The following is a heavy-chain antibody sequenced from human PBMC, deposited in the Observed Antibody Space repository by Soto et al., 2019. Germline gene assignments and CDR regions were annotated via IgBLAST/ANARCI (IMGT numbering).Heavy chain of an antibody. CDR2: IIPIFGTA. J-gene: IGHJ4*02. CDR1: GGTFSSYA. Sequence: SVKVSCKASGGTFSSYAISWVRQAPGQGLEWMGGIIPIFGTANYAQKFQGRVTITADESTSTAYMELSSLRSEDTAVYYCARALRYYDSSGYYYGLDYWGQGTLVTVSS. D-gene: IGHD3-22*01. CDR3: ARALRYYDSSGYYYGLDY. V-gene: IGHV1-69*13.